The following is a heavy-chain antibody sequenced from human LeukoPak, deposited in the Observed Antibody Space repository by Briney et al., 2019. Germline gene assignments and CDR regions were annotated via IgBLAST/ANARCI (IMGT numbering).Heavy chain of an antibody. D-gene: IGHD2-2*01. CDR2: ISYDGTNK. V-gene: IGHV3-30*18. CDR1: GFTFSNYG. J-gene: IGHJ4*02. CDR3: AKVKYQLLFDY. Sequence: GGSLRLSCAASGFTFSNYGMHWVRQAPGKGLEWVAVISYDGTNKYYADSVKGRFTISRDNSKNTLYLQMNSLRAEDTAVYYCAKVKYQLLFDYWGQGTLVTVSS.